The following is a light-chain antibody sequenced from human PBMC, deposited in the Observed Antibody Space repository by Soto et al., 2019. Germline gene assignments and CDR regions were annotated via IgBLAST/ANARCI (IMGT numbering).Light chain of an antibody. J-gene: IGKJ3*01. Sequence: EIVLTQSPGTLSWSPGESATLSCRASESVSSSYLAWYQQKPGQAPRLLISAAYSRASGIPGRFSGSGSGTDFTLTIRRLEPEDFAVYYCQHYGGPRTFRPGTKVDIK. CDR2: AAY. V-gene: IGKV3-20*01. CDR3: QHYGGPRT. CDR1: ESVSSSY.